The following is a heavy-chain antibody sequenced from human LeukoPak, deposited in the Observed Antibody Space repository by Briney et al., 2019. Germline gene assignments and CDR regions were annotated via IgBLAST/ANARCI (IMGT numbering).Heavy chain of an antibody. CDR3: AREPGYKTGFDY. J-gene: IGHJ4*02. CDR2: IYSGGST. CDR1: GFTFSSNY. Sequence: PGGSLRLSCAASGFTFSSNYMSWVRQAPGKGLEWVSVIYSGGSTYYADSVKGRFTISRDNSKNTLYLQMNSLRAEDTAVYYCAREPGYKTGFDYWGQGTLVTVSS. V-gene: IGHV3-53*01. D-gene: IGHD1-1*01.